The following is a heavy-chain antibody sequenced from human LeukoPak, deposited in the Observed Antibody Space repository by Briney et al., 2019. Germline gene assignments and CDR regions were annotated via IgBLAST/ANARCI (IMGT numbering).Heavy chain of an antibody. CDR2: ISGSGGST. J-gene: IGHJ6*03. CDR3: AKYYYDSSGYYPLEYYYYMDV. D-gene: IGHD3-22*01. Sequence: GGSLRLSCAASGFTFSSYAMSWVRQAPRKGLEWVSAISGSGGSTYYADSVKGRFTISRDNSKNTLYLQMNSLRAEDTAVYYCAKYYYDSSGYYPLEYYYYMDVWGKGTTVTVSS. V-gene: IGHV3-23*01. CDR1: GFTFSSYA.